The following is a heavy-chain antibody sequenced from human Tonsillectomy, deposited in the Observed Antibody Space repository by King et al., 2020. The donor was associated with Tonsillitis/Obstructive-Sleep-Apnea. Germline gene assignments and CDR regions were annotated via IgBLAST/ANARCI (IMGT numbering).Heavy chain of an antibody. CDR1: GFTFSNYA. Sequence: VQLVESGGGVVQPGRSLRLSCAASGFTFSNYAIHWVRQAPGKGLEGVAVISYDGSNKYYADSVEGRFTISRDNSKNTLYLQMNSLRAEDTAVYFCARPNTIFGVVTPHAFDIWGQGTMVTVSS. CDR3: ARPNTIFGVVTPHAFDI. D-gene: IGHD3-3*01. V-gene: IGHV3-30*01. CDR2: ISYDGSNK. J-gene: IGHJ3*02.